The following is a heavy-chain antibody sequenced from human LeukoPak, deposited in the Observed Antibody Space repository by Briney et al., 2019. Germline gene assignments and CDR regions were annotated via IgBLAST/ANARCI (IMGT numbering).Heavy chain of an antibody. CDR3: AREGKVLGFDY. CDR2: IYYSGST. Sequence: SETLSLTCAVYGGSFSGYYWSWIRQPPGKGLEWIGYIYYSGSTNYSPSLKSRVTISVDTSKNQFSLKLSSVTAADTAVYYCAREGKVLGFDYWGQGTLVTVSS. V-gene: IGHV4-59*01. CDR1: GGSFSGYY. D-gene: IGHD3-16*01. J-gene: IGHJ4*02.